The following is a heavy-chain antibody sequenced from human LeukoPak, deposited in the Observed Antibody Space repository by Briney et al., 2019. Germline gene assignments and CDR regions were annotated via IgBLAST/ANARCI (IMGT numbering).Heavy chain of an antibody. D-gene: IGHD1-26*01. Sequence: SSETLSLTCTVSGGSMRSRTYYWGWVRQPPGKGLEWIGSIFYSGSTYYNPSLRSRATISVDTSNNQFSLRLNSVTAADTAIYFCVTPSGSYQELYYYYMDVWGKGTTVTVSS. CDR1: GGSMRSRTYY. J-gene: IGHJ6*03. V-gene: IGHV4-39*01. CDR3: VTPSGSYQELYYYYMDV. CDR2: IFYSGST.